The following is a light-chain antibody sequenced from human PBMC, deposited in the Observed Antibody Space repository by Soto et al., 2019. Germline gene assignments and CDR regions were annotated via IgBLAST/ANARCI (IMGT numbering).Light chain of an antibody. J-gene: IGKJ1*01. CDR1: QSFRGL. CDR3: QHYNSYSEA. CDR2: GAS. Sequence: EVVLTQSPVTLSLSPGEGATLSCRASQSFRGLLAWYQQKPGQAPRLLIYGASTRATGIPGRFSGSGSGTEFTLTISSLQPDDFATYYCQHYNSYSEAFGQGTKVDNK. V-gene: IGKV3-15*01.